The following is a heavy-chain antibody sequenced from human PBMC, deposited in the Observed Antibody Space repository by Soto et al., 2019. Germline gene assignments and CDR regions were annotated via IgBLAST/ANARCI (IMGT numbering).Heavy chain of an antibody. J-gene: IGHJ4*02. CDR1: GGSISSYY. Sequence: PSDTLSLTCTVSGGSISSYYWSWIRQPPGKGLEWIGHIYYGGSTNYNPSLKSRVTISVDTSKNQFSLKLSSVTAADTAVYYCARLELPFYYFDYWGQGTLVTVSS. CDR2: IYYGGST. D-gene: IGHD3-10*01. CDR3: ARLELPFYYFDY. V-gene: IGHV4-59*08.